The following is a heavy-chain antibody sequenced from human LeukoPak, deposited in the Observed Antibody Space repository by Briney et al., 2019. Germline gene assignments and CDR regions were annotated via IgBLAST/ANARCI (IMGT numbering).Heavy chain of an antibody. D-gene: IGHD6-13*01. CDR2: IRYDGSNK. J-gene: IGHJ4*02. CDR3: AGEQQLVLGHFDY. V-gene: IGHV3-30*02. CDR1: GFTFSSYG. Sequence: PGGSLRLSCAASGFTFSSYGMHWVRQAPGKGLEWVAFIRYDGSNKYYADSVKGRFTISRDNSKNTLYLQMNSLRAEDTAVYYCAGEQQLVLGHFDYWGQGTLVTVSS.